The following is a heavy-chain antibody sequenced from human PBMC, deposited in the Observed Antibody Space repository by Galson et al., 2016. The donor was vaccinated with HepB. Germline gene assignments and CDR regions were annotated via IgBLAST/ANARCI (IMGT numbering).Heavy chain of an antibody. J-gene: IGHJ4*02. Sequence: SLRLSCAASGFPFSNYWMNWVRQAPGKGLEWVANIKQEGSETYYVDSVKGRFTITRHNARNSKYLQMNSLRADDAAVYYCARAQWIVARRYSYFDYWGQGILVTVSP. CDR1: GFPFSNYW. V-gene: IGHV3-7*04. D-gene: IGHD5-12*01. CDR2: IKQEGSET. CDR3: ARAQWIVARRYSYFDY.